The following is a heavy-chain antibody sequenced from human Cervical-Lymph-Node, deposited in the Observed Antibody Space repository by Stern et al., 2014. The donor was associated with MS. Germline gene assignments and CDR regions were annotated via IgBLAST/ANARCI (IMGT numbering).Heavy chain of an antibody. D-gene: IGHD3-10*01. CDR1: GFTFDDYG. V-gene: IGHV3-20*01. CDR2: INWNGGST. J-gene: IGHJ4*02. CDR3: ACSLWGSGHFDY. Sequence: EVQLEESGGGVVRPGGSLRLSCAASGFTFDDYGMSWVRQAPGKGLEWVSGINWNGGSTGYADSVKGRFTISRDNAKNALYLQMNSLRAEDTALYHCACSLWGSGHFDYWGQGTLVTVSS.